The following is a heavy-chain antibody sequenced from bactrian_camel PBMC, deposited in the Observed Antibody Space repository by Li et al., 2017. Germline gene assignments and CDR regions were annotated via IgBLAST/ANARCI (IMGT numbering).Heavy chain of an antibody. Sequence: HVQLVESGGGSAQAGGSLRLSCAASGAARSIECMGWFRQAPGKQREAVASYAGPRYINYADSVKGRFTISRDNAKNTLYLQMNSLKTEDTAVYYCARGPENLWEYGYWGQGTQVTVS. CDR1: GAARSIEC. V-gene: IGHV3S53*01. J-gene: IGHJ4*01. CDR2: YAGPRYI. CDR3: ARGPENLWEYGY.